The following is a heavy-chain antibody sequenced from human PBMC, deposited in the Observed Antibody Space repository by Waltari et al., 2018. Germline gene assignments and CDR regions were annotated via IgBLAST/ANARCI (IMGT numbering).Heavy chain of an antibody. CDR2: IYHSGST. CDR3: ASSVGAAYFDY. Sequence: QVQLQESGPGLVKPSETLSLTCAVSGYSISSGYYWGWIRQPPGKVLEWIGSIYHSGSTYYNPSLKSRVTISVDTSKNQFSLKLSSVTAADTAVYYCASSVGAAYFDYWGQGTLVTVSS. J-gene: IGHJ4*02. V-gene: IGHV4-38-2*01. CDR1: GYSISSGYY. D-gene: IGHD1-26*01.